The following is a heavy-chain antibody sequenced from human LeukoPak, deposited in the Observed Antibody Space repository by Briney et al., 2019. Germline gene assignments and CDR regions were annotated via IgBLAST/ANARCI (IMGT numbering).Heavy chain of an antibody. CDR3: ARDVSGGSCYLGCWFDP. CDR2: ISGNGAGT. V-gene: IGHV3-48*02. J-gene: IGHJ5*02. D-gene: IGHD2-15*01. Sequence: PGRSLRLSCAASGFTFSNYGMHWVRQAPGKGLEWVSGISGNGAGTYYADSVKGRFTISRDNAKNSLYLQMNSLRDEDTAVYYCARDVSGGSCYLGCWFDPWGQGTLVTVSS. CDR1: GFTFSNYG.